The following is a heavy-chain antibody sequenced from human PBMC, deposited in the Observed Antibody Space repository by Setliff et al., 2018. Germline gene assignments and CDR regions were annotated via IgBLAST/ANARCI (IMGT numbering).Heavy chain of an antibody. D-gene: IGHD6-13*01. CDR2: INPGGGSA. J-gene: IGHJ4*02. CDR1: GYSFSDSA. CDR3: ARGGMAAANRKGVFEY. Sequence: GPVKVSCKASGYSFSDSAVNWVRQAPGQGLEWMGIINPGGGSASYAEKFQGRVTMTRDTSTSTFYMEVNILRSDDTAVYYCARGGMAAANRKGVFEYWGQGTLGTSPQ. V-gene: IGHV1-46*01.